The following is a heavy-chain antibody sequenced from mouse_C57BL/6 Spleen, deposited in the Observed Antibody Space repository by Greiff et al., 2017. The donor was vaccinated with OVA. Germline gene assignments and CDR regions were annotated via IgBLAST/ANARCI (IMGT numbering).Heavy chain of an antibody. CDR2: IYPRSGNT. D-gene: IGHD1-1*01. J-gene: IGHJ4*01. Sequence: QVQLKQSGAELARPGASVKLSCKASGYTFTSYGISWVKQRTGQGLEWIGEIYPRSGNTYYNEKFKGKATLTADKSSSTAYMELRSLTSEDSAVYFCARSITPSPSYYAMDYWGQGTSVTVSS. CDR1: GYTFTSYG. V-gene: IGHV1-81*01. CDR3: ARSITPSPSYYAMDY.